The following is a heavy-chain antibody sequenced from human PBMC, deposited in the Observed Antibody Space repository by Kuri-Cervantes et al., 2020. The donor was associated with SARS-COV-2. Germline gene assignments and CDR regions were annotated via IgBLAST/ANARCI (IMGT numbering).Heavy chain of an antibody. J-gene: IGHJ4*02. CDR1: GGSFSDYA. V-gene: IGHV4-34*01. CDR3: ARGSPGY. Sequence: SQTLSLTGAVYGGSFSDYAWTWIRQTPEKGLECIGQINHGGSTSYNPSLKSRVTISVDTSKKQFSLKLTPVTVADTAVYYCARGSPGYWGQGTLVTVSS. CDR2: INHGGST.